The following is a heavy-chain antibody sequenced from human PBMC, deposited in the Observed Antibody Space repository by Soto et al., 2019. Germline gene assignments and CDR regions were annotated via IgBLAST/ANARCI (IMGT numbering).Heavy chain of an antibody. V-gene: IGHV4-59*01. CDR2: IYYTGST. CDR1: GVSINNYY. D-gene: IGHD6-25*01. Sequence: PSETLSLTCTASGVSINNYYWTWIRQPPGKRLEWIGAIYYTGSTTYNPSLKSRVTSSVDTSKNHFSLSLTSVTAADTPVYFCGKVVSGGTLDYWGQGNLVTVSS. CDR3: GKVVSGGTLDY. J-gene: IGHJ4*02.